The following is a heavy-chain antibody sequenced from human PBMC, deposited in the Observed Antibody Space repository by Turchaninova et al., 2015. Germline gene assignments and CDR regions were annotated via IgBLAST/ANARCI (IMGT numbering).Heavy chain of an antibody. J-gene: IGHJ4*02. V-gene: IGHV1-46*01. CDR1: GYTFTSSY. CDR2: LTHSGGRK. D-gene: IGHD1-26*01. CDR3: ARAGIEGSGSYFLGAY. Sequence: QVQLVQSGAEVKKPGASVKVSCKASGYTFTSSYMHWLRHAPGHGLAWMGILTHSGGRKSCAQTVPAPVTHQVYTEVSSLVSWDTAGYYCARAGIEGSGSYFLGAYWGQGTLGTVSS.